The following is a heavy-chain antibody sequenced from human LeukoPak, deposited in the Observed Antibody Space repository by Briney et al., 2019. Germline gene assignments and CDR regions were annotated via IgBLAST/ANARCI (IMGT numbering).Heavy chain of an antibody. CDR1: GFTFSSYS. Sequence: PGGSLRLSCAASGFTFSSYSMTWVRQAPGKGLEWVSSISSSSSYIYYADSVKGRFAISRDNAESSLYLQMNSLRAEDTAVYYCARERWGPEDWGQGTLVTVSS. V-gene: IGHV3-21*01. D-gene: IGHD1-14*01. CDR3: ARERWGPED. J-gene: IGHJ4*02. CDR2: ISSSSSYI.